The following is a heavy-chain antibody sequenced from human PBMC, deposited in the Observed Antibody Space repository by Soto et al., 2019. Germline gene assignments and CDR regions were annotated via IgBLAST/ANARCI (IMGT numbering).Heavy chain of an antibody. J-gene: IGHJ5*01. CDR2: MNPNSGNT. CDR3: ARGRVDWFDS. Sequence: GASVKVSCKASGYSFASYDINWVRHATGQGLERMGWMNPNSGNTGYAQKFQGRVTMTRTTSISPAYIELSSLRSEDTAVYYCARGRVDWFDSWVQRTLVTVTS. CDR1: GYSFASYD. V-gene: IGHV1-8*01. D-gene: IGHD2-15*01.